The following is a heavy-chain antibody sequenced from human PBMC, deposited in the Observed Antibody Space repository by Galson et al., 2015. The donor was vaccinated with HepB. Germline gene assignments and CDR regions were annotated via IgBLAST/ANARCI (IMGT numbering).Heavy chain of an antibody. CDR3: VSSGDFSGYWSR. J-gene: IGHJ4*02. CDR2: IRSKATNYAA. V-gene: IGHV3-73*01. CDR1: GFTFSGSA. D-gene: IGHD6-13*01. Sequence: SLRLSCAASGFTFSGSAIHWVRQASGRGPEWIGHIRSKATNYAALYVPSLKGRITISRDDSKNIAYLHMRRLKNDDTAVYYCVSSGDFSGYWSRWGQGTLVTVSS.